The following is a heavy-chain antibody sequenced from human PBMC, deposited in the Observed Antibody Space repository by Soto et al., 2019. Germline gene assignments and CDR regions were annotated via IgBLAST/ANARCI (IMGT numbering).Heavy chain of an antibody. D-gene: IGHD4-17*01. CDR3: ARDLAVTTIWFDP. Sequence: WIWIRPPAGKGLEWIGRIYTSGSTNYNPSLKSRVTMSVDTSKNQFSLKLSSVTAADTAVYYCARDLAVTTIWFDPWGQGTLVTVSS. CDR2: IYTSGST. J-gene: IGHJ5*02. V-gene: IGHV4-4*07.